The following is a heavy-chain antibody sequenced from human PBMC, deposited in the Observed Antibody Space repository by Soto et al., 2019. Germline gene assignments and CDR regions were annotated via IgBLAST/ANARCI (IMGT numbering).Heavy chain of an antibody. CDR1: GFTFSNAW. Sequence: ESGGGLVKPGGSLRLSCAASGFTFSNAWMNWVRQAPGKGLEWVGRIKSKTDGGTTDYAAPVKGRFTISRDDSKNTLYLQMNSLKTEDTAVYYCTPRIPLPYDILTGYYTSPFDYWGQGTLVTVSS. D-gene: IGHD3-9*01. V-gene: IGHV3-15*07. J-gene: IGHJ4*02. CDR2: IKSKTDGGTT. CDR3: TPRIPLPYDILTGYYTSPFDY.